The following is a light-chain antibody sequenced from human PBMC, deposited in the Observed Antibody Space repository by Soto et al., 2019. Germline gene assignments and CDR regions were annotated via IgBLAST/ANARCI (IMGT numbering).Light chain of an antibody. Sequence: QSALAQPASVSGSPGQSITISCTGTSSDVGSSNLVSWYQQHPGKAPTLIIYEGSKRPSGISYRFSGSKSGNTASLTISGLQAEDEAHYYCCSYAGVYSLYVFGTGTKLTVL. V-gene: IGLV2-23*01. J-gene: IGLJ1*01. CDR1: SSDVGSSNL. CDR2: EGS. CDR3: CSYAGVYSLYV.